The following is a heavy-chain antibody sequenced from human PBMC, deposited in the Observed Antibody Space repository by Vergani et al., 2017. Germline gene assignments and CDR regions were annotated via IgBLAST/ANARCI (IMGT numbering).Heavy chain of an antibody. V-gene: IGHV3-53*01. Sequence: EVQLVESGGGLVQPGGSLRLSCAASGFTVSSNYMSWVRQAPGKGLEWVSGIYSGGSTYYADSVKGRFTISRDNSKNTLYLQMNSLRAEDTAVYYCARVSGGTWNYYYGMDVWGQGTTVTVSS. D-gene: IGHD2-15*01. CDR3: ARVSGGTWNYYYGMDV. J-gene: IGHJ6*02. CDR2: IYSGGST. CDR1: GFTVSSNY.